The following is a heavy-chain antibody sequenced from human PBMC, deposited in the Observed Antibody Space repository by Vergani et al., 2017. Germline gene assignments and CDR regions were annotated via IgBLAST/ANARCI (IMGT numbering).Heavy chain of an antibody. J-gene: IGHJ3*02. CDR3: AKGQPDGVDAFDI. D-gene: IGHD1-14*01. Sequence: EVQLVESGGGLVKPGGSLRLSCAASGFTFSSYSMNWVRQAPGKGLEWVSSISSSSSYIYYADSVKGRFTISRDNSKNTLYLQMNSLRAEDTAVYYCAKGQPDGVDAFDIWGQGTMVTVSS. CDR2: ISSSSSYI. CDR1: GFTFSSYS. V-gene: IGHV3-21*01.